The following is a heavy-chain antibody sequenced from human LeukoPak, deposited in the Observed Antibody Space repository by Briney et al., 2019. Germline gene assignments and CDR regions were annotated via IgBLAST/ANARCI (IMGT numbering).Heavy chain of an antibody. CDR2: IYYSGST. Sequence: SQTLSLTCTVSGGSISSSSYYWGWIRQPPGKGLEWIGSIYYSGSTYYNPSLKSRVTISVDTSKNQFSLKLSSVTAADTAVYYCARCLYSSQPYYYYYMDVWGKGTTVTVSS. CDR3: ARCLYSSQPYYYYYMDV. V-gene: IGHV4-39*07. J-gene: IGHJ6*03. CDR1: GGSISSSSYY. D-gene: IGHD6-13*01.